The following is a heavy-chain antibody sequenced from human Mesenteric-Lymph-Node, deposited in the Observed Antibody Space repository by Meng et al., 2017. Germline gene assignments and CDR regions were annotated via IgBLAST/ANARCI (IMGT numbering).Heavy chain of an antibody. D-gene: IGHD3-10*01. CDR3: ARVVGFGEAGSYPFDY. V-gene: IGHV4-59*01. J-gene: IGHJ4*02. CDR1: GGSISSYY. Sequence: SETLSLTCTVSGGSISSYYWSWIRQPPGKGLEWIGYIYYSGSTDYNPSLKSRVTISVDTSKNQFSLKLTSVTAADTAVYYCARVVGFGEAGSYPFDYWGQGTLVTVSS. CDR2: IYYSGST.